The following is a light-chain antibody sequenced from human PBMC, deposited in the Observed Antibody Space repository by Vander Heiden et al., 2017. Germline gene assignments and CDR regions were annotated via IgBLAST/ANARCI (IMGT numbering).Light chain of an antibody. CDR3: QQYNNWPPWT. J-gene: IGKJ1*01. V-gene: IGKV3-15*01. Sequence: EIVMTQSPATLSVSPGERATLSCRASQSVSTNLAWYQQKPGQGRRLLIFAASTRAPGVPDRISGSGSGTEFALTISSLQSEDLAVYFCQQYNNWPPWTFGQGTKVEIK. CDR2: AAS. CDR1: QSVSTN.